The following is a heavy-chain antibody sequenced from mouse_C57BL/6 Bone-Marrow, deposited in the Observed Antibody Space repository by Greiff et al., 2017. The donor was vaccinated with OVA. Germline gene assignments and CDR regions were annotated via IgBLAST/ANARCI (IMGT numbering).Heavy chain of an antibody. D-gene: IGHD2-4*01. V-gene: IGHV5-9-1*02. CDR1: GFTFSSYA. CDR2: ISSGGDYI. Sequence: EVQVVESGEGLVKPGGSLKLSCAASGFTFSSYAMSWVRQTPEKRLEWVAYISSGGDYIYYADTVKGRFTISRDNARNTLYLQMSSLKSEDTAMYYCTSYDYDGPYAMDDWGQGTPVPVSS. CDR3: TSYDYDGPYAMDD. J-gene: IGHJ4*01.